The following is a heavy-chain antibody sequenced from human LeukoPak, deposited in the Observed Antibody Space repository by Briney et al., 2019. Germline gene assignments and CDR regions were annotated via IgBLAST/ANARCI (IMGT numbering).Heavy chain of an antibody. Sequence: PSETLSLTCAVYGGSFSGYYWSWIRQPPGKGLEWIGEINHSGSTNYNPSLKSRVTISVDTSKNQFSLKLSSVTAADTAVYYCAASPRARPITPWGKGTTVTVSS. V-gene: IGHV4-34*01. J-gene: IGHJ6*04. D-gene: IGHD5-24*01. CDR1: GGSFSGYY. CDR2: INHSGST. CDR3: AASPRARPITP.